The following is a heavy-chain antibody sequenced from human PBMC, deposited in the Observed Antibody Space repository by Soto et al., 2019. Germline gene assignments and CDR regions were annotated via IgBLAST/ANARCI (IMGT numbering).Heavy chain of an antibody. CDR3: ARLGPSILWFGELLIQGYFDY. J-gene: IGHJ4*02. CDR2: IYYSGST. V-gene: IGHV4-59*01. Sequence: SETLSLTCTVSGGSISSYYWSWIRQPPGKGLEWIGYIYYSGSTNYNPSLKSRVTISVDTSKNQFSLKLSSVTAADTAVYYCARLGPSILWFGELLIQGYFDYWGQGTLVTVSS. CDR1: GGSISSYY. D-gene: IGHD3-10*01.